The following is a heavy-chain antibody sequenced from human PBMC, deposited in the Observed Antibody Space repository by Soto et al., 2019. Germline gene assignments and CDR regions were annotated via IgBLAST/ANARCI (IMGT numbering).Heavy chain of an antibody. CDR2: ISYDGSNK. V-gene: IGHV3-30*19. D-gene: IGHD6-19*01. J-gene: IGHJ6*02. Sequence: PGWSMGIGCASCGFSFWSYGVAGVLQATGKGLEWVAAISYDGSNKYYADSVKGRFTISRDNSKNTLYLQMNSLRAEDTAVYYCARARRSGWYYYGMDVWGQGPTVTVPS. CDR3: ARARRSGWYYYGMDV. CDR1: GFSFWSYG.